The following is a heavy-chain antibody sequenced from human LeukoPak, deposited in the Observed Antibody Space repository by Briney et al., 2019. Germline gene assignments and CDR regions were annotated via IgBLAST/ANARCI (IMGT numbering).Heavy chain of an antibody. CDR3: ARDADYGDYRFDY. V-gene: IGHV3-21*01. CDR2: ISGSSTYI. CDR1: GLSVSSYT. J-gene: IGHJ4*02. Sequence: GGSLRLSGVTSGLSVSSYTMNWVRQAPGKGLKWVASISGSSTYIYYSDSLKGRFTISRDNAKNALYLQMNSLRVEDTAVYYCARDADYGDYRFDYWGQGTLVTVSS. D-gene: IGHD4-17*01.